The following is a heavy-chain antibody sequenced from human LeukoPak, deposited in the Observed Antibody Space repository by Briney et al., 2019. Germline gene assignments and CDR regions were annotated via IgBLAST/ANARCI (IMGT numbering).Heavy chain of an antibody. V-gene: IGHV1-69*04. D-gene: IGHD3-10*01. CDR3: ARDYYGSGPKDV. Sequence: SLKLSCKASGGTFSSYTISWVRQAPGQGLEWMGRIIPILGIANYAQKFQGRVTITADKSTSTAYIELSSLRSEDTAVYYCARDYYGSGPKDVWGQGTTVTVSS. CDR2: IIPILGIA. CDR1: GGTFSSYT. J-gene: IGHJ6*02.